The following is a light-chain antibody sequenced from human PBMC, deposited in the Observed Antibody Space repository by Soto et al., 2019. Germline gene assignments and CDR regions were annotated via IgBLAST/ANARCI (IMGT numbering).Light chain of an antibody. CDR2: GAS. Sequence: IVMTQSPATLSVSPGERATLSCRASQSVSSNLAWYQQKPGQAPRLLIYGASTRATGIPARFSGSGSGTEFTLTISSLQSEDFAVHYCQQYNNWLGTFGQGTKVDIK. V-gene: IGKV3-15*01. J-gene: IGKJ1*01. CDR3: QQYNNWLGT. CDR1: QSVSSN.